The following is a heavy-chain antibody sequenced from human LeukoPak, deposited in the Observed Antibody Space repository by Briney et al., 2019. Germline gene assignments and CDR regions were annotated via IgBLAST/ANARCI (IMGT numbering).Heavy chain of an antibody. CDR1: GFTISSSY. CDR3: AKKVGLGAFDI. J-gene: IGHJ3*02. V-gene: IGHV3-23*01. D-gene: IGHD1-26*01. CDR2: IRDSGGST. Sequence: PWGSLRLSCAASGFTISSSYLIWVRQAPGKGLEWFSSIRDSGGSTDYADSVKGRFTISRDNSKNMLFLQMSSLSAEDTAVYYCAKKVGLGAFDIWGQGTMVTVSS.